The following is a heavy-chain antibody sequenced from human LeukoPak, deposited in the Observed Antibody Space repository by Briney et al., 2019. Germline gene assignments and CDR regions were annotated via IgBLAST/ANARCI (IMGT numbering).Heavy chain of an antibody. CDR3: ARAPRGRYSSSWYDFDY. Sequence: PGGSLRLSCAASGFTFSDYYMSWIRQAPGKGLEWVSYISSNGSTIYYADSVKGRFTISRDNAKNTLYLQMNSLRAEDTAVYYCARAPRGRYSSSWYDFDYWGQGTLVTVSS. CDR2: ISSNGSTI. D-gene: IGHD6-13*01. J-gene: IGHJ4*02. V-gene: IGHV3-11*01. CDR1: GFTFSDYY.